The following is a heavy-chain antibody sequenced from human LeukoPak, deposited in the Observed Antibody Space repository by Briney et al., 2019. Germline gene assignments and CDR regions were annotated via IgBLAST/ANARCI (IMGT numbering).Heavy chain of an antibody. D-gene: IGHD6-19*01. CDR2: IYHSGST. CDR3: ARRRYSSGWYHDY. J-gene: IGHJ4*02. Sequence: SETLSLTCTVSGYSISSSGYYWGWIRQTPGKGLEWIGSIYHSGSTYNNPSLKSRVTISVDTSKNQFSLKLSSVTAADTAVYYCARRRYSSGWYHDYWGQGTLVTVSS. V-gene: IGHV4-39*07. CDR1: GYSISSSGYY.